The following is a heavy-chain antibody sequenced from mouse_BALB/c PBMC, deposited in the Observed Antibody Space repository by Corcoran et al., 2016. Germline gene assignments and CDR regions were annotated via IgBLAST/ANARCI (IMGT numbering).Heavy chain of an antibody. V-gene: IGHV9-1*02. CDR1: GYTFTNYG. CDR3: AREPYAMDY. J-gene: IGHJ4*01. CDR2: INTYTGEP. Sequence: QLVQSGPGLEKPGKTSKNPCKASGYTFTNYGMNWVKQAPGKGLKLMGWINTYTGEPTYADDFKGRFAFSLETSSSTSYLQINNLKNEDMATYFCAREPYAMDYWGQGTSVTVSS.